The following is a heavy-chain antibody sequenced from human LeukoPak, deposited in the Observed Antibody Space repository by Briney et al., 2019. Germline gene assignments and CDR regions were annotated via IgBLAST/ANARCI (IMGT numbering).Heavy chain of an antibody. CDR1: GFTFDDYA. CDR2: ISWNSGSI. D-gene: IGHD6-13*01. CDR3: AKDSRYSSSSRFDP. V-gene: IGHV3-9*01. Sequence: PGGSLRLSCAASGFTFDDYAMHWVRQAPGKGLEWVSGISWNSGSIGYADSVKGRFTISRDNAKNSLYLQMNSLRAEDTALYYCAKDSRYSSSSRFDPWGQGTLVTVSS. J-gene: IGHJ5*02.